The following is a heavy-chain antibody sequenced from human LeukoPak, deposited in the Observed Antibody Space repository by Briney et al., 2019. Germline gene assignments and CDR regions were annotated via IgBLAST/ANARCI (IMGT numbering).Heavy chain of an antibody. V-gene: IGHV3-11*01. D-gene: IGHD3-22*01. J-gene: IGHJ4*02. Sequence: GGSLRLSCAAYGFTFSDYYMSWIRQAPGKGREWVSYICDSGRTIYYADSVTGRFTIYRDNAKNSMYLQMHNLSAEDTAVYYCARDRLGDYDHSGYYDKGGQGTLVTVSS. CDR3: ARDRLGDYDHSGYYDK. CDR1: GFTFSDYY. CDR2: ICDSGRTI.